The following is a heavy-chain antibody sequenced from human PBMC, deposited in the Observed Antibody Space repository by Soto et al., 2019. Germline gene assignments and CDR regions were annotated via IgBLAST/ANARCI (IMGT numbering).Heavy chain of an antibody. Sequence: EEQFMESGGGLVKPGGSLRLSCAASGISFSDYHMNWVRQAPGKGLEWVASITPSGRFINYADSVEGRFIISRDNTKNSLFLQMNSLRGEDTAVYYCAGTYDPTVYWGQGTLVTVSS. D-gene: IGHD3-22*01. CDR1: GISFSDYH. J-gene: IGHJ4*02. V-gene: IGHV3-21*01. CDR3: AGTYDPTVY. CDR2: ITPSGRFI.